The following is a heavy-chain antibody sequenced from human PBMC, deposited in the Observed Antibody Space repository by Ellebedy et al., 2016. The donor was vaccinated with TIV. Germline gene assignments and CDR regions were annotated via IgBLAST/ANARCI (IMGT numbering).Heavy chain of an antibody. V-gene: IGHV3-7*01. CDR2: ITPDGSKK. J-gene: IGHJ4*02. CDR3: ASSHAG. Sequence: GESLKISCAASGFSFSSQWMSWVRQAPGKGLEWVAEITPDGSKKYYLDSVKGRFTVSRDNPTNSLYLQMNSLTVEDTAVHYCASSHAGWGQGTLVTVSS. CDR1: GFSFSSQW.